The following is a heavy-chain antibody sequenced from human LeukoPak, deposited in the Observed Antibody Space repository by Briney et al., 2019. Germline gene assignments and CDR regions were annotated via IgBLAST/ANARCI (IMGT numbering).Heavy chain of an antibody. V-gene: IGHV1-18*01. J-gene: IGHJ5*02. Sequence: ASVKVSCKASGYTFIGYGVSWGRQAPGQGLEWMGWINPYNDDTHYAQNLQGRVTMTTDTSTNTAFMELRSLISDDTAVYYCARRVQPSLRYCSGSSCYKESWFDPWGQGTLVTVSS. CDR2: INPYNDDT. D-gene: IGHD2-15*01. CDR1: GYTFIGYG. CDR3: ARRVQPSLRYCSGSSCYKESWFDP.